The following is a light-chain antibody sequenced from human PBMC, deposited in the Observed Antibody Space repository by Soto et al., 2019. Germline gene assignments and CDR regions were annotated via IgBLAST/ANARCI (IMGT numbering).Light chain of an antibody. J-gene: IGKJ4*01. CDR2: WAY. CDR3: QQYYTTPLS. CDR1: QTVLYSSNNKNY. V-gene: IGKV4-1*01. Sequence: DIVMTQSPDSLAVSLGERATINCKSSQTVLYSSNNKNYLAWYQQRPGQRPKLLIYWAYTRESGVPDRFSGRGSGTDFTLTISSLQAEDVAVYYCQQYYTTPLSFGGGTKVEIK.